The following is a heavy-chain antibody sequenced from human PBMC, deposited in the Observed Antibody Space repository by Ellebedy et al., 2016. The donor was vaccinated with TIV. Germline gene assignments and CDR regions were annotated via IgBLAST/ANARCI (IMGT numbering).Heavy chain of an antibody. CDR3: SKLDSSGYYYGRFDY. D-gene: IGHD3-22*01. J-gene: IGHJ4*02. V-gene: IGHV3-23*01. CDR2: ISSSGVST. Sequence: GESLKISCAASGFTFGSFAMHWVRQAPGKGLEWVSSISSSGVSTDYADSVRGRVTISRDNSKNTLYLQMNSLRADDSAVYYCSKLDSSGYYYGRFDYWGQGTLVTVSS. CDR1: GFTFGSFA.